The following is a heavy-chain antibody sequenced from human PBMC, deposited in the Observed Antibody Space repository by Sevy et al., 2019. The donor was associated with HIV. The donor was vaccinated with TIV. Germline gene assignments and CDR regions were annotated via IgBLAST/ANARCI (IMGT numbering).Heavy chain of an antibody. CDR2: ISSGSTYT. CDR3: ARDRRNYAGQYFDY. D-gene: IGHD3-16*01. Sequence: GGSLRLSCAASGFTFSDYYMSWIRQAPGKGLEWVSEISSGSTYTNYADSVKGRFTISRENAKNSIYLQMNSLTVEDTAVYYCARDRRNYAGQYFDYWGQGTLVTVSS. J-gene: IGHJ4*02. V-gene: IGHV3-11*06. CDR1: GFTFSDYY.